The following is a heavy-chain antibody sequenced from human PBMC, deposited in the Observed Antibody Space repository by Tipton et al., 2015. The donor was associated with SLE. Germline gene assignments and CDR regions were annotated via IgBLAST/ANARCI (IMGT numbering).Heavy chain of an antibody. CDR1: GGSISSHY. V-gene: IGHV4-59*11. CDR2: IHYSGST. D-gene: IGHD2-2*01. Sequence: TLSLTCTISGGSISSHYWSWIRQPPGKGQEWIAYIHYSGSTNYSPSLKSRVTISVDTSKNQFSLKLNSVTAADTAVYYCARWIRCTSCPYWYFDLWGRGTLVTVSS. J-gene: IGHJ2*01. CDR3: ARWIRCTSCPYWYFDL.